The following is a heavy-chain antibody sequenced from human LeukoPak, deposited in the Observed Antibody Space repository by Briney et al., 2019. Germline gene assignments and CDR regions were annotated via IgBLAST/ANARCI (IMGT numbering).Heavy chain of an antibody. CDR1: GGTFSSYA. CDR2: IIPIFGTA. V-gene: IGHV1-69*13. D-gene: IGHD3-10*01. J-gene: IGHJ4*02. Sequence: SVKVSCKASGGTFSSYAVSWVRQAPGQGLKWMGGIIPIFGTANYAQKSQGRVTITADESTSTAYVELSSLRSEDTAVYYCARDAGRSYSTFVQWGQGTLVTVSS. CDR3: ARDAGRSYSTFVQ.